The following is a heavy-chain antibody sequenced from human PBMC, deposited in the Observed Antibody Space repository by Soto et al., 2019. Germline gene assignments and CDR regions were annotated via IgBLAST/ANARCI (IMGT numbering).Heavy chain of an antibody. Sequence: PGGSLRLSCAASGFVFSGSALHWVRQASGKGLEWVGRITSKAHSYATAYAASVKGRFIISRDDSKNTSYLQMSSLKTEDTAVYYCTSLPAPSNWNAYWSQGTLVTVSS. CDR1: GFVFSGSA. CDR2: ITSKAHSYAT. CDR3: TSLPAPSNWNAY. V-gene: IGHV3-73*01. D-gene: IGHD1-1*01. J-gene: IGHJ4*02.